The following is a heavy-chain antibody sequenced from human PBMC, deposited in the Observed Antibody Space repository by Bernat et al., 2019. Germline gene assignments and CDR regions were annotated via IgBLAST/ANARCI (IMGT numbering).Heavy chain of an antibody. CDR3: ARGQDCTTTRCRDGYDVFDI. CDR2: IYSGGST. V-gene: IGHV3-53*01. D-gene: IGHD2-2*01. Sequence: VQLVESGGGLIQPGGSLRLSCAASGFTVSNNYMSWVRQAPGKGLEWVSVIYSGGSTHYADSVKGGFTISRDNSKNTLYLQMNSLRAEDKAVYYCARGQDCTTTRCRDGYDVFDIWGQGTMVTVSS. J-gene: IGHJ3*02. CDR1: GFTVSNNY.